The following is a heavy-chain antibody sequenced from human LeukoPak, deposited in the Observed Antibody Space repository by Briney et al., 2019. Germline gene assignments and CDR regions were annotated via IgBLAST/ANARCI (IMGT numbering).Heavy chain of an antibody. CDR1: GFTFSNAW. D-gene: IGHD2-2*01. J-gene: IGHJ5*01. V-gene: IGHV3-23*01. Sequence: GGSLRLSCAASGFTFSNAWMSWVRRAPGKGLEWVSGLIENGATTYYADSVKGRFTISRDNSRNTMYLQMNSLRVEDTAVYYCAREGCSSTSCTGWFDSWGQGTLVTVSS. CDR3: AREGCSSTSCTGWFDS. CDR2: LIENGATT.